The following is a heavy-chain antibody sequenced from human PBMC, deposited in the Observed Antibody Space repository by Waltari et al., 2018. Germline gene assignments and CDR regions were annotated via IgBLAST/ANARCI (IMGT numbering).Heavy chain of an antibody. Sequence: QVQLVQSGAEVKKPGSSVKVSCKASGGTFSSYAISWVRQAPGQGLEWMGRGIPILGKANYAKKFQGRVTITADKSTGTAYMELSSLRSEDTAVYYCARDQCSGGSCYRTNYYYGMDVWGQGTTVTVSS. D-gene: IGHD2-15*01. J-gene: IGHJ6*02. CDR3: ARDQCSGGSCYRTNYYYGMDV. CDR2: GIPILGKA. CDR1: GGTFSSYA. V-gene: IGHV1-69*04.